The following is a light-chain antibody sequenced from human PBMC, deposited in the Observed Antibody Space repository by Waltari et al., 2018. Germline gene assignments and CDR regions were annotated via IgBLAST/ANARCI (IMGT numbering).Light chain of an antibody. V-gene: IGKV3-20*01. CDR2: GAS. CDR3: QQYDISPLT. CDR1: QTVRTTY. Sequence: DIVLTQSPGPLSLSPGERATLSCRASQTVRTTYLAWYQQKPGQAPTLLIYGASSRATGIPDRFSGSGSVTDFSLTISSLEPEDFAVYYCQQYDISPLTFGGGTKVEIK. J-gene: IGKJ4*01.